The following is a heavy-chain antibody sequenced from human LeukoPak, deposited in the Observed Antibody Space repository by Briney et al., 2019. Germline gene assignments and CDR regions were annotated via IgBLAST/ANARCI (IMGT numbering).Heavy chain of an antibody. CDR3: ARGRSTGYPYYFEY. CDR2: MKPNSRST. D-gene: IGHD5-12*01. J-gene: IGHJ4*02. CDR1: AYTFTSYD. V-gene: IGHV1-8*03. Sequence: ASVTVSCMPSAYTFTSYDINCVRQAAGQGLDWMGWMKPNSRSTDYAQTFQGRVSITRNTSTSTAYMELSGLRSEDTAVYYCARGRSTGYPYYFEYWGQGTLVTVSS.